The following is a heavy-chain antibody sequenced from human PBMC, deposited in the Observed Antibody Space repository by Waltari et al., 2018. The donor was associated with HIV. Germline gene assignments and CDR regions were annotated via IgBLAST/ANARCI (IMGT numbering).Heavy chain of an antibody. CDR1: GFTFSHFS. V-gene: IGHV3-21*01. D-gene: IGHD3-16*01. Sequence: EVHLLESGGGLVKPGGSLRLSCEVSGFTFSHFSMNWVRQAPGKGLGWVSSISSSHTQMSYADSVKGRFTIFRDNAKKSLYLQMNSLRDEDTAVYYCVRGAGRDLLLFGGDFWGQGTLVTVSS. J-gene: IGHJ4*02. CDR3: VRGAGRDLLLFGGDF. CDR2: ISSSHTQM.